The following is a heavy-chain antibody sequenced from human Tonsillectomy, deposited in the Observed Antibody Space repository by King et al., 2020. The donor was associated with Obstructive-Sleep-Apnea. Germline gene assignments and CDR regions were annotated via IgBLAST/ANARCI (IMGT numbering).Heavy chain of an antibody. Sequence: VQLVQSGPEMKKPGSSVKVSCKASGGSLKSYTLSWVRQAPGHGLEWVGGITPIFSKANYAQKFQGRATITADESSNTGYMELRSLTSEDTAIYYCARGGWEYSDSFLGAYWGQGTLVAVTS. V-gene: IGHV1-69*01. CDR1: GGSLKSYT. J-gene: IGHJ4*02. D-gene: IGHD1-26*01. CDR3: ARGGWEYSDSFLGAY. CDR2: ITPIFSKA.